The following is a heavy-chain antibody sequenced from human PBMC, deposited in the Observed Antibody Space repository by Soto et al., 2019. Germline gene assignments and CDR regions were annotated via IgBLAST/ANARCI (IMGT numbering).Heavy chain of an antibody. Sequence: GGSLRLSCAASGFTFSDYGMHWVHQAPGKGLEWVAVIWYDGINKYYADSVKGRFTISRDNSKKTLFLQMNSLRAEDTAVYYCARLQSDYYFGMDVWGQGTTVTVSS. V-gene: IGHV3-33*01. CDR1: GFTFSDYG. CDR3: ARLQSDYYFGMDV. D-gene: IGHD6-19*01. J-gene: IGHJ6*02. CDR2: IWYDGINK.